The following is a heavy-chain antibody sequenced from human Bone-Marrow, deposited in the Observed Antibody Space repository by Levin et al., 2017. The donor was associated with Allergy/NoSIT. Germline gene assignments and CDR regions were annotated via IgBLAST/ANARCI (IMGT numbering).Heavy chain of an antibody. Sequence: VASVKVSCKASGYTFGNYAIHWVRQAPGQRLEWMGRIIADNGNTKYSQRFQDRVTITRDTSATTAYMELSNLKSEDTATYYCARGVAQANMQLLRFTRNYYMDVWGEGAAVTVSS. CDR1: GYTFGNYA. CDR3: ARGVAQANMQLLRFTRNYYMDV. V-gene: IGHV1-3*01. CDR2: IIADNGNT. J-gene: IGHJ6*03. D-gene: IGHD2-2*01.